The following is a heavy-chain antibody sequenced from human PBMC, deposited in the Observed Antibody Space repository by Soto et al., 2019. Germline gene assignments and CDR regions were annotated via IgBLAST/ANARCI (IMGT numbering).Heavy chain of an antibody. V-gene: IGHV1-69*06. CDR2: IIPIFGTA. CDR3: ARTSGYCSSTSCYTRSWFDP. J-gene: IGHJ5*02. Sequence: QVQLVQSGAEVKKPGSSVKVSCKASGGTFSSYAISWVRQAPGQGLEWMGGIIPIFGTANYAQKFQGRVTITADKSTSTAYMELSSLRSEDTAVYYCARTSGYCSSTSCYTRSWFDPWGQGTLVTVSS. D-gene: IGHD2-2*02. CDR1: GGTFSSYA.